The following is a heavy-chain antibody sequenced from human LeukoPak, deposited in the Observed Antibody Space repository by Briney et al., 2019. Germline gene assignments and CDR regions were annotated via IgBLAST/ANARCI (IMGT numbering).Heavy chain of an antibody. D-gene: IGHD3-22*01. V-gene: IGHV3-23*01. J-gene: IGHJ4*02. CDR3: ARDRYYYDSSGYYWRGSPSDY. Sequence: GGSLRLSCAASGFTFSNYAMSWVRQAPGKGLEWVSSISGSGGSTHYPDSVKGRFTISRDNSKNTLILQMNSLRAEDTAVYYCARDRYYYDSSGYYWRGSPSDYWGQGTLVTVSS. CDR2: ISGSGGST. CDR1: GFTFSNYA.